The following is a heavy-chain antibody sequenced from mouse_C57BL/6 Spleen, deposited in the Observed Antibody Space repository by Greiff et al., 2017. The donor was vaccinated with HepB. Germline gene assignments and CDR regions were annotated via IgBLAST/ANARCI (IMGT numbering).Heavy chain of an antibody. Sequence: EVQLQESGPELVKPGASVKISCKASGYSFTDYNMNWVKQSNGKSLEWIGVINPNYGTTSYNQKFKGKATLTIDQSSSTAYMQLNSLTSEDSAVYYCARSGYYGSSYDYAMDYWGQGTSVTVSS. CDR2: INPNYGTT. CDR3: ARSGYYGSSYDYAMDY. CDR1: GYSFTDYN. D-gene: IGHD1-1*01. J-gene: IGHJ4*01. V-gene: IGHV1-39*01.